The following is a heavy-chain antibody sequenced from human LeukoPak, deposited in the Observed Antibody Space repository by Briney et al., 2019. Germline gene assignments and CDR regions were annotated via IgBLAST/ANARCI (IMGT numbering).Heavy chain of an antibody. D-gene: IGHD6-13*01. CDR1: GFTFDDYA. J-gene: IGHJ6*03. CDR3: ARGGIAGPPDGGYMDV. CDR2: ISWNSGSI. Sequence: GGSLRLSCAASGFTFDDYAMHWVRQAPGKGLEWVSGISWNSGSIGYADSVKGRFTISRDNAKNSLYLQMNSLRAEDTALYYCARGGIAGPPDGGYMDVWGKGTTVTVSS. V-gene: IGHV3-9*01.